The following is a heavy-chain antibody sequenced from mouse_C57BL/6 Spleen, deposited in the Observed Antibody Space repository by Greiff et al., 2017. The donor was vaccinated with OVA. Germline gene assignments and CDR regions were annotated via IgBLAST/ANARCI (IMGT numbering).Heavy chain of an antibody. CDR1: GFSLTSYG. D-gene: IGHD1-1*01. CDR2: IWGVGST. Sequence: VQLVESGPGLVAPSQSLSITCTVSGFSLTSYGVDWVRQSPGKGLEWLGVIWGVGSTNYNSALKSRLSISKDNSKSQVFLKMNSLQTDDTAMYYCASGGTTVVATDYAMDYWGQGTSVTVSS. CDR3: ASGGTTVVATDYAMDY. V-gene: IGHV2-6*01. J-gene: IGHJ4*01.